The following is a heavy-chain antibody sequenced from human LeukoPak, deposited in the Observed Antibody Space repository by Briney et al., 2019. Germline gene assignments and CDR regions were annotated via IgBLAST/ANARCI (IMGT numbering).Heavy chain of an antibody. CDR1: GFTFSSYW. J-gene: IGHJ4*02. CDR3: ARDGAFRIYDY. Sequence: GGSLRLSCAASGFTFSSYWMTGVRQAPGKGLEWVASIKQDGNEKYYVDSVKGRFTISRDNARNSLYLQMSSLRADDTAVYYCARDGAFRIYDYWGQGTLVTVSS. CDR2: IKQDGNEK. V-gene: IGHV3-7*01. D-gene: IGHD3-3*02.